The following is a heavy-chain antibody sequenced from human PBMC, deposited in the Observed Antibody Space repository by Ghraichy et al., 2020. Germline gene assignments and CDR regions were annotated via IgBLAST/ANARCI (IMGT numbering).Heavy chain of an antibody. CDR1: GFTFSSYS. CDR3: ARDPLDIVGATNYFDY. V-gene: IGHV3-48*01. Sequence: GGSLRLSCAASGFTFSSYSMNWVRQAPGKGLEWVSYISSSSSTIYYADSVKGRFTISRDNAKNSLYLQMNSLRAEDTAVYYCARDPLDIVGATNYFDYWGQGTLVTVSS. D-gene: IGHD1-26*01. CDR2: ISSSSSTI. J-gene: IGHJ4*02.